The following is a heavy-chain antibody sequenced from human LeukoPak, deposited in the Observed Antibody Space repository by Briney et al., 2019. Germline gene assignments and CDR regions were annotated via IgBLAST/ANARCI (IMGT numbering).Heavy chain of an antibody. V-gene: IGHV4-34*01. CDR3: ARDELGVSY. CDR2: INHSGTT. Sequence: SETLSLTCAVYGGSFSGYYWSWIRQPPGKGLEWIGEINHSGTTNYNPSLKSRVTLSVDTSKNQFSLKLTSVTAADTAVYYCARDELGVSYWGQGTLVIVSS. D-gene: IGHD1-26*01. CDR1: GGSFSGYY. J-gene: IGHJ4*02.